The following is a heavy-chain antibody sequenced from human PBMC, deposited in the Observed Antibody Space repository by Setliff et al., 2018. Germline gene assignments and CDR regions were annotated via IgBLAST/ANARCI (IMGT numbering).Heavy chain of an antibody. CDR1: GYIFTNYG. V-gene: IGHV1-18*01. CDR2: IRVYNGNT. Sequence: ASVKVSCKASGYIFTNYGISWVRQAPGKGLEWMGWIRVYNGNTNYPQKFQGRVTMTTDTSTSTAYMDLRSLRSDDTAVYYCAGELPLDYGSSGYYFPSAVDAFDIWGQGTMFTVAS. J-gene: IGHJ3*02. CDR3: AGELPLDYGSSGYYFPSAVDAFDI. D-gene: IGHD3-22*01.